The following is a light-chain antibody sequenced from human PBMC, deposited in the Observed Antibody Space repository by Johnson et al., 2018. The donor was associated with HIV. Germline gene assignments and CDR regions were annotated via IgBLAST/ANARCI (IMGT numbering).Light chain of an antibody. Sequence: QSVLTQPPSVSAAPGQKVTISCSGSSSTIGNKYVSWYQILPGTAPKLLIYKNNQRPSGIPDRFSGSKSGTSANLGITGLQTGDEADYYCGTWDTSLSTGGAFGTGTKVTVL. CDR1: SSTIGNKY. J-gene: IGLJ1*01. CDR3: GTWDTSLSTGGA. CDR2: KNN. V-gene: IGLV1-51*02.